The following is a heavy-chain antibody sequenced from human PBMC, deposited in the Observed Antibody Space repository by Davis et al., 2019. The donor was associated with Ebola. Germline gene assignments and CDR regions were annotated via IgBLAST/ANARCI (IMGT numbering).Heavy chain of an antibody. CDR3: GRVIGIPGIGMDV. CDR2: TNSDGTHT. CDR1: GFTFSNYW. J-gene: IGHJ6*02. V-gene: IGHV3-74*01. D-gene: IGHD2-21*01. Sequence: GESLKISCAASGFTFSNYWMHWVRQAPGKGLEWVSRTNSDGTHTAYADSVKGRFTMSRDNAKNTLYLQMNSLRAEDTAMYYCGRVIGIPGIGMDVWGQGTTVTVSS.